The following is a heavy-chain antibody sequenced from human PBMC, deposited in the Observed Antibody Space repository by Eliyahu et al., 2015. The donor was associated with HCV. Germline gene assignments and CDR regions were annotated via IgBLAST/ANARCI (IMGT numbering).Heavy chain of an antibody. J-gene: IGHJ4*02. Sequence: EVQLLESGGGLVQPGGSXRLSXAASGFAFSNCXMSWVRQRPGKGLEWVSAISAGGSTNYADSVKGRFTISRDKSKNTLYLQMNSLRAEDTAVYYCAKESEVTVTWGLLFDYWGQGTLVTVSS. V-gene: IGHV3-23*01. CDR1: GFAFSNCX. D-gene: IGHD7-27*01. CDR2: ISAGGST. CDR3: AKESEVTVTWGLLFDY.